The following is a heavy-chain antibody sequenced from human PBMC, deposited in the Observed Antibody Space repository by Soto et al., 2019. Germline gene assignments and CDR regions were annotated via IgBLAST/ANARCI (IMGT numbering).Heavy chain of an antibody. Sequence: EVQLVESGGGLVQPGGSLRLSCAASGFTFSSYWMHWVRQAPGKGLVWVSRINSDGSTTRDADSVKGRFTISRDNAKNTLYLQINSLRAEDTAVYYCARNGDYGDYLDYWGQGTLVTVSS. CDR3: ARNGDYGDYLDY. CDR2: INSDGSTT. J-gene: IGHJ4*02. D-gene: IGHD4-17*01. V-gene: IGHV3-74*01. CDR1: GFTFSSYW.